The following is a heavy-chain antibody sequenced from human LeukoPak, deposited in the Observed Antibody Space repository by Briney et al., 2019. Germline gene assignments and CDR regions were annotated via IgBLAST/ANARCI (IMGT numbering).Heavy chain of an antibody. D-gene: IGHD5-18*01. CDR2: INHSGST. Sequence: PSGTLSLTCAVYGGSFSGYYWSWIRQPPGKGLEWVGEINHSGSTNYNPSLKSRVTISVDTSKNQFSLKLSSVTAADTAVYYCARGYQQLWSNNQLDYWGQGTLVTVSS. J-gene: IGHJ4*02. CDR1: GGSFSGYY. CDR3: ARGYQQLWSNNQLDY. V-gene: IGHV4-34*01.